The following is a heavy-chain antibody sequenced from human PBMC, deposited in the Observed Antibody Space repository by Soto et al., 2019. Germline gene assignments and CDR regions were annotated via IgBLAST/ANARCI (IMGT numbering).Heavy chain of an antibody. D-gene: IGHD3-16*01. Sequence: GGSLRLSCAASGFTFSSYAMSWVRQAPGKGLEWVSAISGSGGSTYYADSVKGRFTISRDNSKNTLYLQMNSLRAEDTAVYYCAKDPERLRQPGTKGGNNWFDPWGQGTLVTVSS. CDR1: GFTFSSYA. V-gene: IGHV3-23*01. CDR3: AKDPERLRQPGTKGGNNWFDP. J-gene: IGHJ5*02. CDR2: ISGSGGST.